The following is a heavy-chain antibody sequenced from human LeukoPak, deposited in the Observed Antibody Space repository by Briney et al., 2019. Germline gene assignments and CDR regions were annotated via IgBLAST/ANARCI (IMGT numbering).Heavy chain of an antibody. Sequence: SETLSLTCTVSGGSINSDSYYWGWIRQPPGKGLEWIGSIYYSGSTYYNPSLKSRVTISVDTSKNQFSLKLTSVTAADTSMYYCVRRAYGSGSYPADYWGQGTLVTVSS. J-gene: IGHJ4*02. CDR3: VRRAYGSGSYPADY. CDR1: GGSINSDSYY. CDR2: IYYSGST. D-gene: IGHD3-10*01. V-gene: IGHV4-39*01.